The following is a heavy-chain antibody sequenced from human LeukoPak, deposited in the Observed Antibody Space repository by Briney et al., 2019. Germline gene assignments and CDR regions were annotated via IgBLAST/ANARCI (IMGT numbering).Heavy chain of an antibody. D-gene: IGHD1-26*01. Sequence: ASVKVSCKASGYTFTSYDINWVRQATGQGLEWMGWMNPNSGNTGYAQKFQGRVTMTRNTSISTAYMELSSLRSEDTAVYYCARDPPPDGWEPRYFQHWGQGTLVTVSS. CDR2: MNPNSGNT. J-gene: IGHJ1*01. CDR3: ARDPPPDGWEPRYFQH. CDR1: GYTFTSYD. V-gene: IGHV1-8*01.